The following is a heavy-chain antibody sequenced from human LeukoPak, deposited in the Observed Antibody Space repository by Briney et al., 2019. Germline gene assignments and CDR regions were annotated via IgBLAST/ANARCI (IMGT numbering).Heavy chain of an antibody. V-gene: IGHV5-51*01. CDR2: IYPGDSDT. J-gene: IGHJ3*02. CDR1: GYSFTSYW. Sequence: GESLKISCKGSGYSFTSYWIAWVRQMPGKGLEWMGIIYPGDSDTRYSPSFQGQVTISADKSISTAYLQWSSLKASDTAMYYCARVKENPFYDFWSGYRDAFDIWGQGTMVTVSS. D-gene: IGHD3-3*01. CDR3: ARVKENPFYDFWSGYRDAFDI.